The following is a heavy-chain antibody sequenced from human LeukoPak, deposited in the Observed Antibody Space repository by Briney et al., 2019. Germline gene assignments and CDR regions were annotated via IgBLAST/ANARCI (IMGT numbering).Heavy chain of an antibody. J-gene: IGHJ6*02. CDR1: GGTFSSYA. CDR3: AKAPGKVVPAATGDYYYYGMDV. D-gene: IGHD2-2*01. Sequence: GASVKVSCKASGGTFSSYAISWVRRAPGQGLEWMGRIIPILGIANYAQKFQGRVTITADKSTSTAYMELSSLRSEDTAVYYCAKAPGKVVPAATGDYYYYGMDVWGQGTTVTVSS. V-gene: IGHV1-69*04. CDR2: IIPILGIA.